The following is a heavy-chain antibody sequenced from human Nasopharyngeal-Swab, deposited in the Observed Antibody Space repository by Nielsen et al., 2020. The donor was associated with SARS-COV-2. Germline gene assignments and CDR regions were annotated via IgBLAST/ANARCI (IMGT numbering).Heavy chain of an antibody. Sequence: SETLSLTCTVSGGSISSYYWSWIRQPPGKGLEWIGYIYYSGSTKYNPSLKSRVTISVDTSKNQFSLKLSSVTAADTAAYYCAHRAASYYDILTGYPDYYYYGMDVWGQGTTVTVSS. V-gene: IGHV4-59*13. CDR2: IYYSGST. J-gene: IGHJ6*02. D-gene: IGHD3-9*01. CDR3: AHRAASYYDILTGYPDYYYYGMDV. CDR1: GGSISSYY.